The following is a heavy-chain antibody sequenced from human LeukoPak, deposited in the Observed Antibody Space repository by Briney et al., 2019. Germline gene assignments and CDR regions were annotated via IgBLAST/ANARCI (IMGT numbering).Heavy chain of an antibody. CDR2: IIPIFGTA. V-gene: IGHV1-69*13. J-gene: IGHJ3*02. CDR1: GGTFSSYA. Sequence: GASVKVSCKTSGGTFSSYAISWVRQAPGQGLEWMGGIIPIFGTANYAQKFQGRVTITADESTSTAYMELSSLRSEDTAVYYCRTVVPAALTAFDIWGQGTMVTVSS. D-gene: IGHD2-2*01. CDR3: RTVVPAALTAFDI.